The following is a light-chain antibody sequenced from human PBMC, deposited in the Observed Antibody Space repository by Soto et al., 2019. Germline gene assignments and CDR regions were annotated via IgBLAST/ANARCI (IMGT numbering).Light chain of an antibody. V-gene: IGKV3-11*01. J-gene: IGKJ3*01. CDR1: QSIHTY. Sequence: EIVLTQSPATLSLSPGERATLSCRASQSIHTYLAWYQQKPGQAPRLLIHDASFRATGIPARFSGSGSETDFTLTISSLEPEDFPVYYCQHRSGFTFGPGTKVDV. CDR2: DAS. CDR3: QHRSGFT.